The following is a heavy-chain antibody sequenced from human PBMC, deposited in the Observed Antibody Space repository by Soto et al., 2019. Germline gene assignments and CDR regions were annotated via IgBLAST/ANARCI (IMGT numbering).Heavy chain of an antibody. V-gene: IGHV3-23*01. CDR3: AKDPLIAAAGRGPFDY. CDR2: ISGSGGST. J-gene: IGHJ4*02. D-gene: IGHD6-13*01. CDR1: GFTFSSYA. Sequence: GGSLRLSCAASGFTFSSYAMSWVRQAPGKGLEWVSAISGSGGSTYYADSVKGRFTISRDNSKNTLYLQMNSLRAEDTAVYYCAKDPLIAAAGRGPFDYWGQGTLVTVS.